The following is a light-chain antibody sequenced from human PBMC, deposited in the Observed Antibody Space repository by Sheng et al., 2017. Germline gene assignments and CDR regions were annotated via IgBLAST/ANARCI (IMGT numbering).Light chain of an antibody. J-gene: IGKJ2*01. Sequence: EIVMTQSPATLSLSPGERATLSCRASQSVSSNVAWYQQKPGLAPRLLIYGASSRATGFPARLSGSGSGTEFTLTISSLQSEDFAVYYCQQYYSTPYTFGQGTKLEI. V-gene: IGKV3-15*01. CDR1: QSVSSN. CDR3: QQYYSTPYT. CDR2: GAS.